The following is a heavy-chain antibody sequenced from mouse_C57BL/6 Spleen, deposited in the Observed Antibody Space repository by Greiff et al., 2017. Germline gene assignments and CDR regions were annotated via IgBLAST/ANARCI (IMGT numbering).Heavy chain of an antibody. D-gene: IGHD3-2*02. V-gene: IGHV3-6*01. Sequence: DVQLQESGPGLVKPSQSLSLTCSVTGYSITSGYYWNWIRQFPGNKLEWMGYISYDGSNNYNPSLKNRISITRDTSKNQFVLKLNSVTTEDTATYYCARGADSSGYGAMDYWGQGTSVTVSS. CDR1: GYSITSGYY. CDR3: ARGADSSGYGAMDY. J-gene: IGHJ4*01. CDR2: ISYDGSN.